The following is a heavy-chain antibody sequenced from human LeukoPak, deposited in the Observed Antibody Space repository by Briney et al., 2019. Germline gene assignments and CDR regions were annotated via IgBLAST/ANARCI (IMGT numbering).Heavy chain of an antibody. D-gene: IGHD1-26*01. CDR1: GGSFSGYY. Sequence: SETLSLTCAVYGGSFSGYYWSWIRQPPGKGLEWIGEINHSGSTNYNPSLKSRVTISVDTSKNQLSLKLSSVTAADMAVYYCARAAAGIVGAADYWGQGTLVTVSS. CDR3: ARAAAGIVGAADY. J-gene: IGHJ4*02. V-gene: IGHV4-34*01. CDR2: INHSGST.